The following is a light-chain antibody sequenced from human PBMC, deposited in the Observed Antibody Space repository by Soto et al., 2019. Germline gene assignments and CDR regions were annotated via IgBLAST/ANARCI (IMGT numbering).Light chain of an antibody. CDR1: QGISNF. CDR2: AAS. CDR3: QQYGVSQGP. J-gene: IGKJ4*01. Sequence: IQLTQSKYSLSASVGNRVTITCRASQGISNFLAWYQQKPGKAPKLLIYAASTLQSGVPSRFSGSGSGTDFTLTISRLEPEDFAVYYCQQYGVSQGPFGEGTKVDIK. V-gene: IGKV1-9*01.